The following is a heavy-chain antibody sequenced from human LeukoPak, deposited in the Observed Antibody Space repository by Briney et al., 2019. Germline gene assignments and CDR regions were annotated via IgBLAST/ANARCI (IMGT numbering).Heavy chain of an antibody. CDR2: ISGSGNST. CDR1: GFTFNNYA. D-gene: IGHD4-23*01. J-gene: IGHJ4*02. CDR3: AKDNGLTVDFDY. Sequence: GGSLRLSCVASGFTFNNYAMSWVRQAPGKGLEWVSAISGSGNSTYYADSVKGRFTISRDNSKNTLYLQMNSLRAEDTAVYYCAKDNGLTVDFDYWGQGTLVTVSS. V-gene: IGHV3-23*01.